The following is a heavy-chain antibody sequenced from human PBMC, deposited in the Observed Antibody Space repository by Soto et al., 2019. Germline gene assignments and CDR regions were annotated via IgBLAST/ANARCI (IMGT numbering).Heavy chain of an antibody. V-gene: IGHV3-73*02. D-gene: IGHD3-10*01. CDR1: GVTFSGSA. CDR3: TRRDGSGRYGYCYYGMDV. CDR2: IRSKANSYAT. Sequence: EVQLVESGGGLVQPGGSLKLSCAASGVTFSGSAMHWVRQASGKGLEWVGRIRSKANSYATAYAASVKGRFTISRDDSKNTAYLQMNSLKTEDTAVYYCTRRDGSGRYGYCYYGMDVWGQGTTVTVSS. J-gene: IGHJ6*02.